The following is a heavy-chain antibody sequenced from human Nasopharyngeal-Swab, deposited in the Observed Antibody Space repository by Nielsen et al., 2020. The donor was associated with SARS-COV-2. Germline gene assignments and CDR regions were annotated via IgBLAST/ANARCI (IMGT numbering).Heavy chain of an antibody. D-gene: IGHD3-9*01. CDR2: ISYDGSNK. CDR1: GFTFSSYA. CDR3: ASPLGFDWLQHVDYYSYMDV. Sequence: GGSLRLCCAASGFTFSSYAMHWVRQAPGKGLEWVAVISYDGSNKYYADSVKGRFTISRDNSKNTLYLQMNSLRAEDTAVYYCASPLGFDWLQHVDYYSYMDVWGKGTTVTVSS. V-gene: IGHV3-30*04. J-gene: IGHJ6*03.